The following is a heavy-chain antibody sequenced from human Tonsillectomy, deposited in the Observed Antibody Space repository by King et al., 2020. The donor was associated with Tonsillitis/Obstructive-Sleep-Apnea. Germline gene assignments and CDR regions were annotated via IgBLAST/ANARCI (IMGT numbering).Heavy chain of an antibody. CDR2: INHSGST. D-gene: IGHD2-2*01. V-gene: IGHV4-34*01. J-gene: IGHJ6*03. Sequence: VQLQQWGAGLLKPSETLSLTGAVYGGSFRGYYWSWIRQPPGKGLEWFGEINHSGSTNYNPSLKSRVTISVDTSKNQFSLKLSSVTAADTAVYYCARGPHIVVLPAAPRYYYYYMDVWGKGTTVTVSS. CDR3: ARGPHIVVLPAAPRYYYYYMDV. CDR1: GGSFRGYY.